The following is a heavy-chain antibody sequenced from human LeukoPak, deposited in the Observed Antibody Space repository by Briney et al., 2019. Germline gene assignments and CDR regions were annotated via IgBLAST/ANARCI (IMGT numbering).Heavy chain of an antibody. Sequence: SETLSLTCTVSGGSISSYYWSWIRQPPGKGLEWIGSIYYSGSTYYNPSLKSRVTISLDTSKNQFSLRLRSVTAADTAVYYCAREDDGLESWTMTYYYYYYMDVWGKGTTVTVSS. CDR2: IYYSGST. J-gene: IGHJ6*03. CDR3: AREDDGLESWTMTYYYYYYMDV. D-gene: IGHD3-10*01. CDR1: GGSISSYY. V-gene: IGHV4-59*12.